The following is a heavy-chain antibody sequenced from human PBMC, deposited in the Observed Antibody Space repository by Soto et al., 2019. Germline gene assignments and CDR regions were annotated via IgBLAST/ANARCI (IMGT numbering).Heavy chain of an antibody. D-gene: IGHD3-22*01. V-gene: IGHV3-21*01. Sequence: EVQLVESGGGLVKPGGSLRLSCAASGLTFSSYSINWVRQAPGKGLEWVSSISSSRRYIYYADSVKGRFTISRDNAKNSLYLQMTSMRAEETAVYYCARGYHYYDSSGYYKWDGFDIWGPGTMVTVSS. CDR2: ISSSRRYI. CDR3: ARGYHYYDSSGYYKWDGFDI. J-gene: IGHJ3*02. CDR1: GLTFSSYS.